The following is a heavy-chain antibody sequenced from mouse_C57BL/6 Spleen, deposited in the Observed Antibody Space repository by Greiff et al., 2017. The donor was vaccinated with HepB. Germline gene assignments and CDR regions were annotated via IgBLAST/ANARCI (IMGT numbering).Heavy chain of an antibody. J-gene: IGHJ4*01. CDR1: GYAFSSYW. CDR2: IYPGDGDT. CDR3: AREWLPYYYAMDY. V-gene: IGHV1-80*01. Sequence: QVHVKQSGAELVKPGASVKISCKASGYAFSSYWMNWVKQRPGKGLEWIGQIYPGDGDTNYNGKFKGKATLTADKSSSTAYMQLSSLTSEDSAVYFCAREWLPYYYAMDYWGQGTSVTVSS. D-gene: IGHD2-2*01.